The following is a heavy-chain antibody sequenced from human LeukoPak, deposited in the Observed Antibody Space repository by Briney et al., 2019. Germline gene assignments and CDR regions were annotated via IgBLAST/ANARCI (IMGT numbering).Heavy chain of an antibody. V-gene: IGHV3-23*01. CDR3: AKALSGSYYIALFDY. J-gene: IGHJ4*02. CDR2: ISGSGGST. CDR1: GFTFSSYA. Sequence: GGSLRLSCAASGFTFSSYAMSWVRQAPGKGLEWVSAISGSGGSTYYADSVKGRFTISRDNSKNTLYLQMNSLRAEDTAVYYCAKALSGSYYIALFDYWGQGTLVTVSS. D-gene: IGHD1-26*01.